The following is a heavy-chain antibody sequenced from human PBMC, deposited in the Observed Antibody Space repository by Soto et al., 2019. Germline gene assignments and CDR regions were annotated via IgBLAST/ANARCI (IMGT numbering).Heavy chain of an antibody. CDR1: GGSISSGGYY. CDR3: AGSFGVAAAGPFDC. D-gene: IGHD6-13*01. V-gene: IGHV4-31*03. Sequence: QVQLQESGPGLVKPSQTLSLTCTVSGGSISSGGYYWSWIRQHPGKGLEWIGYIYYSGSTYYNPYLQGRVTIAVATSKNQFSLELSAVTAADTAVYYCAGSFGVAAAGPFDCWGQGTLVTVSS. CDR2: IYYSGST. J-gene: IGHJ4*02.